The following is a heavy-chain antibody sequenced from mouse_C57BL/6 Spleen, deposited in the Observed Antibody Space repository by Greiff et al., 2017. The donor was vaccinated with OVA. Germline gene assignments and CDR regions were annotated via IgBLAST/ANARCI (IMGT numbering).Heavy chain of an antibody. V-gene: IGHV1-19*01. J-gene: IGHJ4*01. D-gene: IGHD2-4*01. Sequence: EVQLQQSGPVLVKPGASVKMSCKASGYTFTDYYMNWVKQSHGKSLEWIGVINPYNGGTSYNQKFKGKATLTVDKSSSTAYMELNSLTSEDSAVYYCARNYDPYYAMDYWGQGTSVTVSS. CDR1: GYTFTDYY. CDR2: INPYNGGT. CDR3: ARNYDPYYAMDY.